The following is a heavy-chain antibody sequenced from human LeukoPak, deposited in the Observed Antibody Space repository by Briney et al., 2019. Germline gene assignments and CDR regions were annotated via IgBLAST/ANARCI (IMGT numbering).Heavy chain of an antibody. CDR2: IYYSGST. Sequence: SETLSLTCTVSGASITSGVHYWSWIRRHPGKGPEWIGHIYYSGSTYSNPSLKGRVSMSLDTSKSQLSLELLSVTAADTAVYRCARVLNGVPPYYYYYNIDVWGKGTTVTVSS. CDR3: ARVLNGVPPYYYYYNIDV. V-gene: IGHV4-31*03. D-gene: IGHD2-8*02. CDR1: GASITSGVHY. J-gene: IGHJ6*03.